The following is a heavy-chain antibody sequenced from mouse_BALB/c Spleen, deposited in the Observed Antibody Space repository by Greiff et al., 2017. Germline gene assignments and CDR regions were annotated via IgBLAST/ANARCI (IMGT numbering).Heavy chain of an antibody. CDR3: ARGPFRGGYAMDY. V-gene: IGHV2-9*02. CDR1: GFSLTSYG. D-gene: IGHD3-3*01. J-gene: IGHJ4*01. CDR2: IWAGGST. Sequence: VMLVESGPGLVAPSQSLSITCTVSGFSLTSYGVHWVRQPPGKGLEWLGVIWAGGSTNYNSALMSRLSISKDNSKSQVFLKMNSLQTDDTAMYDCARGPFRGGYAMDYWGQGTSVTVAA.